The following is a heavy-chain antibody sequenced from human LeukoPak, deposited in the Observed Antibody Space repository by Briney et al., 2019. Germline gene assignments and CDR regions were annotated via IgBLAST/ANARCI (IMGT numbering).Heavy chain of an antibody. Sequence: SETLSLTCSVSNDSISNYYWTWIRQPPGKGLEWIGYIYYSGSTNYNPSLKSRVTISVDTSKNQFSLKLSSVTAADTAVYYCTRGSIAYYYMDVWGKGTTVTISS. J-gene: IGHJ6*03. D-gene: IGHD3-22*01. CDR2: IYYSGST. CDR3: TRGSIAYYYMDV. CDR1: NDSISNYY. V-gene: IGHV4-59*01.